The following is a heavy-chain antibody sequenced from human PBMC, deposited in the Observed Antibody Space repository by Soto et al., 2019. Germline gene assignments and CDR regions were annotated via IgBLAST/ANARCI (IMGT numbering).Heavy chain of an antibody. V-gene: IGHV3-23*01. CDR3: AKDTPMVRGVSDY. CDR1: GFTFSSYA. J-gene: IGHJ4*02. CDR2: ISGSGGST. Sequence: GGALRLSSAASGFTFSSYAMIWVGQAPGKGLEWVSAISGSGGSTYYADSVKGRFTISRDNSKNTLYLQMNSLRAEDTAVYYCAKDTPMVRGVSDYWGQGTLVTVSS. D-gene: IGHD3-10*01.